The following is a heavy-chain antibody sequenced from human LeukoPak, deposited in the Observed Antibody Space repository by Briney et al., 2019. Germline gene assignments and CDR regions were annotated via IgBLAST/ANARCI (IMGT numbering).Heavy chain of an antibody. Sequence: GGSLRLSCAASGFSISTYEMNWVRQAPGKGLEWISYITGDGKTKYYAPSVKGRFTISRDNAKNSVYLQMSSLRAEDTAVYYCARDLSIDHWGQGTLVTVSS. CDR1: GFSISTYE. CDR2: ITGDGKTK. J-gene: IGHJ4*02. V-gene: IGHV3-48*03. CDR3: ARDLSIDH.